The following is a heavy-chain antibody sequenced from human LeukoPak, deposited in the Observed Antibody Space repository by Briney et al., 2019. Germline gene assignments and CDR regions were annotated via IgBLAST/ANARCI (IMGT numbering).Heavy chain of an antibody. J-gene: IGHJ4*02. CDR1: GGSFSGYY. CDR3: AIAPGIAAAGTFFDY. CDR2: INHSGST. Sequence: SETLSLTCAVYGGSFSGYYWSWIRQPPGKGLEWIGEINHSGSTNYNPSLKSRVTISVDTSKNQFSLKLSSVTAADTAVYYCAIAPGIAAAGTFFDYWGQGTLVTVSS. V-gene: IGHV4-34*01. D-gene: IGHD6-13*01.